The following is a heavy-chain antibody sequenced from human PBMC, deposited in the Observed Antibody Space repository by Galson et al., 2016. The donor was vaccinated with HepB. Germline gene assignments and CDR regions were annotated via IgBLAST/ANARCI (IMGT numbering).Heavy chain of an antibody. J-gene: IGHJ4*01. CDR3: ARRGTYYFDY. CDR2: IQSSGSP. Sequence: TLSLTCSVSGGSINTFSYYWSWIRQRPGEGLEWIGYIQSSGSPYYNPSLKSRVSLSIDTSKNQFSLELSSVTAADTAMYYCARRGTYYFDYWGQGTLVTVSS. V-gene: IGHV4-31*03. CDR1: GGSINTFSYY. D-gene: IGHD1-1*01.